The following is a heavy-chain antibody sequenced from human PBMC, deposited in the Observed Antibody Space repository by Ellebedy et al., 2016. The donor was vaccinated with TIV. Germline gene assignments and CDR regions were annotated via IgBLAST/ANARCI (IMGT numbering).Heavy chain of an antibody. Sequence: AASVNVSCKTSGYTFTGYYIHWVRQAPGQGLEWMGWINPNSGDTNYAQNFQGRVTVTRDTSISTAYMELSGLKSDDTAVYYCARPKRYGGGMDVWGQGTTVTVS. J-gene: IGHJ6*02. CDR1: GYTFTGYY. V-gene: IGHV1-2*02. D-gene: IGHD3-9*01. CDR2: INPNSGDT. CDR3: ARPKRYGGGMDV.